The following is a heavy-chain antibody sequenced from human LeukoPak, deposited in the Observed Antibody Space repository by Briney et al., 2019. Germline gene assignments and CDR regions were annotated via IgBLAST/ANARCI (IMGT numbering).Heavy chain of an antibody. Sequence: PSETLSLTCTFSGGSISSYYWSWIRQPPGKGLEWIGYIYYSGGTSYNPSLRSRVTISLDTSKNQFSLRLNSVTSADTAVYYCARGVSSSWDFQHWGQGTLVSVSS. J-gene: IGHJ1*01. V-gene: IGHV4-59*01. CDR1: GGSISSYY. D-gene: IGHD6-13*01. CDR3: ARGVSSSWDFQH. CDR2: IYYSGGT.